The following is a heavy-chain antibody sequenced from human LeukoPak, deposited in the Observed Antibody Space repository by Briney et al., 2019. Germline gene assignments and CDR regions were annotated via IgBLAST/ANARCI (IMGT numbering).Heavy chain of an antibody. D-gene: IGHD2-15*01. CDR3: AKGGGTSGCSGGSCSLYFQH. Sequence: PGGSLRLSCAASGLIFSYYWMHWVRQAPGKGLVWVSRISGDGSSTNYADSVKGRFTISRDNAKNTLYLQMNSLRAEDTAVYYCAKGGGTSGCSGGSCSLYFQHWGQGTLVTVSS. CDR2: ISGDGSST. V-gene: IGHV3-74*01. CDR1: GLIFSYYW. J-gene: IGHJ1*01.